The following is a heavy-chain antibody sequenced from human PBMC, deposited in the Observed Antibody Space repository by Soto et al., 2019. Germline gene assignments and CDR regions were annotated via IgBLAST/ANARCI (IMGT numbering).Heavy chain of an antibody. CDR2: ISAYNGNT. CDR1: GYTFTSYG. J-gene: IGHJ4*02. D-gene: IGHD3-10*02. Sequence: QVQLVQSGAEVKKPGASVKVSCKASGYTFTSYGISWVRQAPGQGLEWMGWISAYNGNTNYAQKLHGRVTMTTDTSTSTAYMELRSMRSDDTGVDYCGSEAVGYVGEYWGKGTLVAVSS. CDR3: GSEAVGYVGEY. V-gene: IGHV1-18*04.